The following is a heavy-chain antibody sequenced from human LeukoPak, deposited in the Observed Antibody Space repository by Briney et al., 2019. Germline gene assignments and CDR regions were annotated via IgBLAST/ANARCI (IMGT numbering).Heavy chain of an antibody. CDR3: ARQCSSASCYFEFDP. J-gene: IGHJ5*02. D-gene: IGHD2-2*01. V-gene: IGHV1-69*04. CDR2: IIPIFGIA. CDR1: GGTFSSYA. Sequence: SVKVSCKASGGTFSSYAISWVRQAPGQGLEWMGRIIPIFGIANYAQKFQGRVTITADKSTSTAYMELSSLRSEDTAVYCCARQCSSASCYFEFDPWGQGTLVTVSS.